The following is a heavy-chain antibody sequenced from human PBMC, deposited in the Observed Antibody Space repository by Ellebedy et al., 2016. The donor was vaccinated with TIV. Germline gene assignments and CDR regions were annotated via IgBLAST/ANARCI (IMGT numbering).Heavy chain of an antibody. CDR1: GFTFSSYS. CDR2: ISSSSSTI. D-gene: IGHD1-1*01. CDR3: AGRAYNWNDGSLFAY. Sequence: GESLKISCAASGFTFSSYSMNWVRQAPGKGLEWVSYISSSSSTIYYADSVKGRFTISRDNAKNSVFLEMNSLRAEDSAVYYCAGRAYNWNDGSLFAYWGQGTLVTVSS. V-gene: IGHV3-48*01. J-gene: IGHJ4*02.